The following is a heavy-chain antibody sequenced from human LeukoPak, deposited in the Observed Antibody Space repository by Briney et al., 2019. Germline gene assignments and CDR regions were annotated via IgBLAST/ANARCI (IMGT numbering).Heavy chain of an antibody. CDR3: AIYQQRPRLGSDY. CDR2: ISDSGDEI. V-gene: IGHV3-23*01. J-gene: IGHJ4*02. Sequence: GGSLRLSCSASGFSFSSYFMTWARQPPGKGPEWVSAISDSGDEIHYADTVKGRFTISRDNSKNTLSLQMNSLRADDTAMYYCAIYQQRPRLGSDYWGQGTLVTVSS. CDR1: GFSFSSYF. D-gene: IGHD6-25*01.